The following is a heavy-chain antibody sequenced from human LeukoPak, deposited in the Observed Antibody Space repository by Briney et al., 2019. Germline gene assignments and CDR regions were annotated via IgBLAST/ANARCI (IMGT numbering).Heavy chain of an antibody. J-gene: IGHJ4*02. V-gene: IGHV1-3*01. CDR2: INAGNGNT. CDR3: AKNTALTGGFES. D-gene: IGHD7-27*01. CDR1: GYTFTSYA. Sequence: ASVKVSCKAPGYTFTSYAMHWVRQAPGQRLEWMGWINAGNGNTKYSQKFQGRVTITRDTSASTAYMELSSLRSEDTAVYYCAKNTALTGGFESWGQGTLVTVSS.